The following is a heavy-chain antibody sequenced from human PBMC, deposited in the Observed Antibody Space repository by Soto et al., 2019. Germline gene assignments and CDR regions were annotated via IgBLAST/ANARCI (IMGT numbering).Heavy chain of an antibody. V-gene: IGHV3-33*01. CDR2: IWYDGSNK. CDR3: ARSGLIFGVVSPYFDY. J-gene: IGHJ4*02. Sequence: SGGSLRLSCAASGFTFSSYGMHWVRQAPGKGLEWVAVIWYDGSNKYYADSVKGRFTISRDNSKNTLYLQMNSLRAEDTAVYCCARSGLIFGVVSPYFDYWGQGTLVTVSS. D-gene: IGHD3-3*01. CDR1: GFTFSSYG.